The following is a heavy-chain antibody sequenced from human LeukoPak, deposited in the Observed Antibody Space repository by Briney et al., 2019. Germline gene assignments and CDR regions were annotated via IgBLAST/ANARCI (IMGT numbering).Heavy chain of an antibody. CDR2: ISGSGTNT. D-gene: IGHD1-26*01. CDR1: GFTVSSNY. V-gene: IGHV3-23*01. J-gene: IGHJ4*02. Sequence: GGSLRLSCAASGFTVSSNYMSWVRQAPGKGLEWVSVISGSGTNTYYADSVKGRFTISRDNSKNTLYLQMNSLRAEDTAVYYCAKSLSPVLGARGYFDYWGQGALVTVSS. CDR3: AKSLSPVLGARGYFDY.